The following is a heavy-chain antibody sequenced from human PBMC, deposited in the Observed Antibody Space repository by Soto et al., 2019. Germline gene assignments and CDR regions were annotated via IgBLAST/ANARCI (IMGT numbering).Heavy chain of an antibody. CDR1: WFSVSNSY. Sequence: EVQLVESGGGLVQPGGSLRISWVASWFSVSNSYMSWVRQAPGKGLEWVSILYSGGTTYYADSVKGRFTFSRDTSENTVFLQMNTLRVDDTAVYYCVRDRGGSYWLDPWGQGPLVTVSS. J-gene: IGHJ5*02. D-gene: IGHD2-15*01. CDR3: VRDRGGSYWLDP. V-gene: IGHV3-53*01. CDR2: LYSGGTT.